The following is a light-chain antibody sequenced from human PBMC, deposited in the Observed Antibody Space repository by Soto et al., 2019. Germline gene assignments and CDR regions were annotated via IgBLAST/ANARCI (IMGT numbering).Light chain of an antibody. V-gene: IGKV3-20*01. CDR2: GAS. CDR3: QQYGSSPLT. J-gene: IGKJ4*01. Sequence: EIVLTQPPGPLSLSPGESATLSCRASESVSDNYLAWYQQRSGQAPRLVIYGASSRASAVPDRFSGSGSGADFTLTIRRLEPEDFAVYYCQQYGSSPLTFGGGTKVDIK. CDR1: ESVSDNY.